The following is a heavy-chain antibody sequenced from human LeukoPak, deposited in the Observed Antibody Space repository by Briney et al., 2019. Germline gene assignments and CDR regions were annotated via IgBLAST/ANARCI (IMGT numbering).Heavy chain of an antibody. CDR3: ARPGAVTYYYYMDV. CDR2: IKQDGSEK. V-gene: IGHV3-7*01. Sequence: PGGSLRLSCAASGFTFSSYAMSWVRQAPGKGLEWVGNIKQDGSEKYYVDSVKGRFTISRDNAKNSLYLQMNSLRAEDTAVYYCARPGAVTYYYYMDVWGKGTTVTVSS. D-gene: IGHD4-17*01. J-gene: IGHJ6*03. CDR1: GFTFSSYA.